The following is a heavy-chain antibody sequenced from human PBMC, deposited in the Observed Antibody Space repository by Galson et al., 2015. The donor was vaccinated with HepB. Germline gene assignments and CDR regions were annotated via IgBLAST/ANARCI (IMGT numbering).Heavy chain of an antibody. V-gene: IGHV3-30*02. CDR1: GFTFSSYG. J-gene: IGHJ4*02. Sequence: SLRLSCAASGFTFSSYGMHWVRQAPGKGLEWVAFIRYDGSTKYYADSVKGRFTISRDNSKNTLYLQMNSLRAEDTAVYYCAKDDRTYYYDSIACDYWGQGTLVTVSS. D-gene: IGHD3-22*01. CDR2: IRYDGSTK. CDR3: AKDDRTYYYDSIACDY.